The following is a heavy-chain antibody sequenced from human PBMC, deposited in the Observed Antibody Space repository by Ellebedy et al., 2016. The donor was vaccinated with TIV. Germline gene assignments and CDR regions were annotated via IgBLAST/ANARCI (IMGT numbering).Heavy chain of an antibody. CDR3: AKVPVGFCSTPNCFYFDY. CDR2: ISNDANNK. V-gene: IGHV3-30*18. Sequence: GESLKISCAASGITFSSYDMHWVRQAPGKGLEWLALISNDANNKYYADSVKGRFTISRDNSKNTLYLQMSSLRPEDTAVYFCAKVPVGFCSTPNCFYFDYWGQGTLLTVSS. CDR1: GITFSSYD. J-gene: IGHJ4*02. D-gene: IGHD2-2*01.